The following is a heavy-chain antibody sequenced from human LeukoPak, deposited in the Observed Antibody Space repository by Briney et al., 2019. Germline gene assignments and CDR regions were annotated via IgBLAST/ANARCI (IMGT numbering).Heavy chain of an antibody. Sequence: GSLRLSCAASGFTVSSNYMSWVRQAPEKGLEWVSGFHNDGTTNYTKSVKGRFTISSHYSKNTVFLQLNSLRAEDTAVYYCTRAVEMTTIWVSWGQGTLVTVSS. CDR3: TRAVEMTTIWVS. V-gene: IGHV3-53*01. CDR1: GFTVSSNY. CDR2: FHNDGTT. D-gene: IGHD5-24*01. J-gene: IGHJ5*02.